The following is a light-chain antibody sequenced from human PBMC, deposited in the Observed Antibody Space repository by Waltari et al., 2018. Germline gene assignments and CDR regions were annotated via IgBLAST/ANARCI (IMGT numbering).Light chain of an antibody. V-gene: IGKV3-11*01. CDR3: QKYGTLPAT. J-gene: IGKJ1*01. CDR2: DTS. CDR1: QSVSRY. Sequence: VSTHSPATLSVSPGERATLSCRASQSVSRYFAWYQQKPGQAPRLLIYDTSTRATGIPDRFSGSGSGTDFSLTISRLDPEDFAVYYCQKYGTLPATFGQGTKVEVK.